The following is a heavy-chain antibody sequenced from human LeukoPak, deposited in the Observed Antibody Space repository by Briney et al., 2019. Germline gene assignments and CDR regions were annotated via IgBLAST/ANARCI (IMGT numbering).Heavy chain of an antibody. J-gene: IGHJ6*03. CDR1: GFTFSIYE. CDR3: VRDLEYSSSWYSHSYYYMDV. D-gene: IGHD6-13*01. CDR2: IKQDGSEK. V-gene: IGHV3-7*01. Sequence: PGGSLRLSCAASGFTFSIYEMSWVRQAPGKGLEWVAYIKQDGSEKYYVDSVKGRFTISRDNAKNSLYLQMNSLRAEDTAVYYCVRDLEYSSSWYSHSYYYMDVWGKGTTVTVSS.